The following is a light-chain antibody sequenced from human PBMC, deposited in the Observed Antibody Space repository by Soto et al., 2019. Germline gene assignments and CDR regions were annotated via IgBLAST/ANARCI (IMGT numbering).Light chain of an antibody. CDR3: QSYDSSLSALWV. CDR1: SCNIGAGYD. V-gene: IGLV1-40*01. J-gene: IGLJ3*02. Sequence: QSVLTQPPSVSGAPGQRVTISCTGSSCNIGAGYDVHWYQQLPGTAPKLLIYRNNNRPSGVPDRFSGSKSGTSASLAITGLQAEDEADYYCQSYDSSLSALWVFGGGTKLTVL. CDR2: RNN.